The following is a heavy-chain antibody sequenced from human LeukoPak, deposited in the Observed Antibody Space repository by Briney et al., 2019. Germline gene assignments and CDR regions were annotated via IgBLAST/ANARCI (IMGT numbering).Heavy chain of an antibody. Sequence: PGGSPRLSCAASGITFSSYSMNWVRQAPGKGLGWVSSISSSSSYIYYADSVKGRFTISRDNAKNSLYLQMNSLRAEDTAVYYCARGLRRIAGHHDAFDIWGQGIMVTVSS. J-gene: IGHJ3*02. CDR1: GITFSSYS. CDR2: ISSSSSYI. CDR3: ARGLRRIAGHHDAFDI. V-gene: IGHV3-21*01. D-gene: IGHD6-13*01.